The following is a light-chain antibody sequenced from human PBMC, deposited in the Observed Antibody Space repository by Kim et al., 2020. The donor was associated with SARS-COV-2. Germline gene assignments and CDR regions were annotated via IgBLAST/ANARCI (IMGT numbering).Light chain of an antibody. CDR3: QQANNFPLT. CDR2: PAS. J-gene: IGKJ4*01. CDR1: QGINSL. Sequence: DIQMTQSPSSVSASVGDRVTITCRASQGINSLLAWYQQKPGKAPKLLIFPASSLESGVPSRFSGSGSGTDFTLTISSLQPEDFATYFCQQANNFPLTFGGGTTVDIK. V-gene: IGKV1-12*01.